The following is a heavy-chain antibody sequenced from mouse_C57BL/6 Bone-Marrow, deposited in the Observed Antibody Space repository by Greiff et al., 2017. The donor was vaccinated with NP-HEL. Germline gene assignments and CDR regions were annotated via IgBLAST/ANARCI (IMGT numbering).Heavy chain of an antibody. CDR1: GYTFTDYY. J-gene: IGHJ2*01. D-gene: IGHD2-14*01. CDR2: INPNNGGT. Sequence: EVQLQQSGPELVKPGASVKISCKASGYTFTDYYMNWVKQSHGKSLEWIGDINPNNGGTSYNQKFKGKATLTVDKSSSTAYMELRSLTSEDSAVYYCARGGGTPGDYWGQGTTLTVSS. CDR3: ARGGGTPGDY. V-gene: IGHV1-26*01.